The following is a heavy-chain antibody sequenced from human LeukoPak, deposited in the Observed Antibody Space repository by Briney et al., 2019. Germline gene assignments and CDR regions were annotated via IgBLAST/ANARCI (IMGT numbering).Heavy chain of an antibody. CDR2: ISYDGSNK. CDR3: ARDGNYYDSSGYPYYFDY. D-gene: IGHD3-22*01. J-gene: IGHJ4*02. V-gene: IGHV3-30*04. Sequence: GGSLRLSCAASGFTFSSYAMHWVRQAPGKGLEWVAVISYDGSNKYYADSVKGRFTISRDNSKNTLYLQMNSLRAEDTAVYYCARDGNYYDSSGYPYYFDYWGQGTLVTVSS. CDR1: GFTFSSYA.